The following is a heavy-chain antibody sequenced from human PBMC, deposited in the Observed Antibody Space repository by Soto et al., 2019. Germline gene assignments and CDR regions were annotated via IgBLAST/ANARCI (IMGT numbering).Heavy chain of an antibody. D-gene: IGHD2-15*01. Sequence: PSETLSLTCAVYDGSFSGYQWSWIRQTPGKGLEWIGGINHSGNINYNPSLKSRVTILVDKPKNQISLKLSSVTAADTAVYYCARVGGGILALFGSDYYGMEVWGQGTTVTVSS. CDR3: ARVGGGILALFGSDYYGMEV. V-gene: IGHV4-34*01. CDR2: INHSGNI. J-gene: IGHJ6*02. CDR1: DGSFSGYQ.